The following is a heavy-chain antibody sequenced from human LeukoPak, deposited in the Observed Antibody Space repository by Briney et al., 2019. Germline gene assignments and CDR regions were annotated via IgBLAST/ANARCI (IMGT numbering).Heavy chain of an antibody. CDR1: GFTFSSYA. V-gene: IGHV3-30*04. J-gene: IGHJ4*02. Sequence: GGSLRLSCAASGFTFSSYAMHWVRQAPGKGLEWVAVISYDGSNKYYADSVKGRFTISRDNSKNTLYLQMNSLRAEDTALYYCAKEGFDYWGQGTLVTVSS. CDR3: AKEGFDY. CDR2: ISYDGSNK.